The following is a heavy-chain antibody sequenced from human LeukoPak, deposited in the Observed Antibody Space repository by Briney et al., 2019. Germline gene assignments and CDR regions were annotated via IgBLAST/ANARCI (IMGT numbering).Heavy chain of an antibody. D-gene: IGHD6-13*01. CDR3: ARDMGAAAPRGMDI. Sequence: PGGSLRLSCAASGFTFSSYGMHWVRQAPGKGLEWVAVIWYDGSNKYYADSVKGRFTISRDNSKNTLYLQMNSLRAEDTAVYYCARDMGAAAPRGMDIWGQGTTVTVSS. CDR2: IWYDGSNK. J-gene: IGHJ6*02. V-gene: IGHV3-33*01. CDR1: GFTFSSYG.